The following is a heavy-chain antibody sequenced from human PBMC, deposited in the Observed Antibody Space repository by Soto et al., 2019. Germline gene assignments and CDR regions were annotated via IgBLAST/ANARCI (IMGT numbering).Heavy chain of an antibody. V-gene: IGHV3-23*01. J-gene: IGHJ4*02. CDR1: GFTFTSFA. Sequence: EVQLLESGGGLVQPGGSVRLSCAASGFTFTSFALSWVRQPPGKGLEWVSAISGSGDGTDYAASVKGRFTISRDNSKNTLYLQMNSLRAEDTAVYYCAGPGYSSQDYWGQGALVTVSS. D-gene: IGHD5-18*01. CDR2: ISGSGDGT. CDR3: AGPGYSSQDY.